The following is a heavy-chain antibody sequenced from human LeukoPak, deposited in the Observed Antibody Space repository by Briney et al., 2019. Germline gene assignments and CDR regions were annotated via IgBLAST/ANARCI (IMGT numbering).Heavy chain of an antibody. CDR1: GFTFSSYA. V-gene: IGHV3-30*04. CDR3: ARDGVRLYYDRSGGGFDY. J-gene: IGHJ4*02. Sequence: GGSLRLSCAASGFTFSSYAMHWVRQAPGKGLEWVAVISYDGSNKYYADSVKGRFTISRDNSKNTLYLQMNSLRAEDTAVYYCARDGVRLYYDRSGGGFDYWGQGTLVTVSS. CDR2: ISYDGSNK. D-gene: IGHD3-22*01.